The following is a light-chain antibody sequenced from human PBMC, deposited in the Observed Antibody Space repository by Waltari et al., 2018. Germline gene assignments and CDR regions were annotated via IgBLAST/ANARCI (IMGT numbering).Light chain of an antibody. Sequence: DIALTQPPGTLSLSPGDRATLSCSASQSVSSSSLAWYQQKPGQAPRLLIYGASSRATGIPDRFSGSGSGTDFTLTISRLEPEDFAVYYCQQYGSSPYTFGQGTKLEIK. CDR2: GAS. J-gene: IGKJ2*01. CDR1: QSVSSSS. CDR3: QQYGSSPYT. V-gene: IGKV3-20*01.